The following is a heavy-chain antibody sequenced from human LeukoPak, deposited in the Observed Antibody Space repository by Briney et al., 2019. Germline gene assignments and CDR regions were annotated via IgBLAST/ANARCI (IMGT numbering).Heavy chain of an antibody. CDR1: GFTFTSNS. D-gene: IGHD1-26*01. V-gene: IGHV3-23*01. CDR2: TSDHGDYT. J-gene: IGHJ4*02. CDR3: AKKAQYNGNYPLDY. Sequence: GGSLRLSCAASGFTFTSNSMSWVRQAPGKGLEWVSGTSDHGDYTYYADSVKGRFTISRDNSKNTLYLQMNSLRAEDTALYFCAKKAQYNGNYPLDYWGQGTLVTVSS.